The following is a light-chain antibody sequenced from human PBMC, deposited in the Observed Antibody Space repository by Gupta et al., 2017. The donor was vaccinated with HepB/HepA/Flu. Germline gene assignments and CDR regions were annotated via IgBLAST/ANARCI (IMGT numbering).Light chain of an antibody. Sequence: DIHMTQSPSTLSVSVGDRVTITCRASQSINSWLAWYQQKPGKAPKLLVYTASSLQSGVPSRFSGSGSGTEFTLTISSLQPDDFVTYYCQQYYTSPLTFGQGTKVEIK. V-gene: IGKV1-5*03. CDR2: TAS. CDR3: QQYYTSPLT. CDR1: QSINSW. J-gene: IGKJ1*01.